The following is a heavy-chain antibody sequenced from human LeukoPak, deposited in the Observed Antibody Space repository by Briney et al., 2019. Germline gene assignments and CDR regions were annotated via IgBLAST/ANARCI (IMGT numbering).Heavy chain of an antibody. CDR2: ISSSTI. V-gene: IGHV3-48*01. D-gene: IGHD2-8*01. Sequence: PGGSLRLSCAASGFTFSNYDMNWVRQAPGKGLEWVSYISSSTIYYTDSVKGRFTISRDNAKNSLFLQMNSLRAEDTAVYYCARATNNFDYWGQGTLVTVSS. J-gene: IGHJ4*02. CDR3: ARATNNFDY. CDR1: GFTFSNYD.